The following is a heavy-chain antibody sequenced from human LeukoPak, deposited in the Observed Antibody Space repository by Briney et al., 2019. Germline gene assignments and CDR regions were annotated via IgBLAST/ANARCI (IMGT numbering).Heavy chain of an antibody. CDR1: GGSISKSYYY. Sequence: PSHTLSITCGVNGGSISKSYYYWGWNCQPLEQCLDWSGDIRYSWTTHYNPSRKSRITISVDTSKNQFSLKLSSVTAADTAVYYCARDLGIQTRTGNWFDPWGQGTLVTVSS. CDR3: ARDLGIQTRTGNWFDP. V-gene: IGHV4-30-4*08. CDR2: IRYSWTT. J-gene: IGHJ5*02. D-gene: IGHD5-18*01.